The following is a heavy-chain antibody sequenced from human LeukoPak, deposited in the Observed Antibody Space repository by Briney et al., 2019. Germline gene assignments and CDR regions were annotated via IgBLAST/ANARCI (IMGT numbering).Heavy chain of an antibody. Sequence: GGSLRISCAASGFSFSSYAMHWVRQVPGKVPEWLSTIVGSGTGTFYSDSLRGRFAISRDNAKNTLFLQITGLRLADPAVYSCAKGTDPSGRQNFDFWGQGTLVTVSS. D-gene: IGHD2-15*01. CDR1: GFSFSSYA. CDR3: AKGTDPSGRQNFDF. J-gene: IGHJ4*02. CDR2: IVGSGTGT. V-gene: IGHV3-23*01.